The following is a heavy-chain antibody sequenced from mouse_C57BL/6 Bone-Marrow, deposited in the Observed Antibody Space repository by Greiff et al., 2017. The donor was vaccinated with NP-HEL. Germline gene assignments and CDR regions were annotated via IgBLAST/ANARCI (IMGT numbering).Heavy chain of an antibody. V-gene: IGHV5-12*01. CDR1: GFTFSDYY. CDR2: ISNGGGST. J-gene: IGHJ3*01. D-gene: IGHD1-1*02. CDR3: ARGWGYGAWFAY. Sequence: DVKLVESGGGLVQPGGSLKLSCAASGFTFSDYYMYWVRQTPEKRLEWVAYISNGGGSTYYPDTVKGRFTISRDDAKNTLYLQMSRLKSEDTAMYYCARGWGYGAWFAYWGQGTLVTVSA.